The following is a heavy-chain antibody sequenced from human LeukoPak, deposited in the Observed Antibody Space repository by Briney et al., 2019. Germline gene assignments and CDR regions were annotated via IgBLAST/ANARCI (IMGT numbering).Heavy chain of an antibody. J-gene: IGHJ3*02. CDR3: AKDYGGRVVVVAARINAFDI. CDR1: GFTFSSHA. Sequence: GGSLRLSCVASGFTFSSHAMSWVRQAPGKGLEWVSAISGSGGSTYYADSVKGRFTISRDNSKNTLYLQMNSLRAEDTAVYYCAKDYGGRVVVVAARINAFDIWGQGTMVTVSS. CDR2: ISGSGGST. V-gene: IGHV3-23*01. D-gene: IGHD2-15*01.